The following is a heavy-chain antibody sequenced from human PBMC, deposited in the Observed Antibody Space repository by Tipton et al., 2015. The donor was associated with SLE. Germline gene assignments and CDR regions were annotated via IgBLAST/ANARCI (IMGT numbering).Heavy chain of an antibody. Sequence: GLVKPSGTLSLTCTVSGGSISSYYWSWIRQPPGKGLEWIGYIYYSGSTNYNPSLKSRVTISVDTSKNQFSLKLSSVTAADTAVYYCARSSSWPYYFDYWGQGTLVTVSS. CDR1: GGSISSYY. V-gene: IGHV4-59*01. D-gene: IGHD6-13*01. CDR3: ARSSSWPYYFDY. CDR2: IYYSGST. J-gene: IGHJ4*02.